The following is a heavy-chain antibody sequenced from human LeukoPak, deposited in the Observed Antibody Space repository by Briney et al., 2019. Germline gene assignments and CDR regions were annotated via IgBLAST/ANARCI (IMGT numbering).Heavy chain of an antibody. CDR1: GFTSDDYA. CDR2: ISWNSGFI. Sequence: GGSLRLSCAASGFTSDDYAMHWVRQAPGKGLEWVSGISWNSGFIDYADSVKGRFTISRDNAKNSLYLQINSLRAEDTALYYCAKDMRPGNSGWYAVDYWGQGTQVTVSS. CDR3: AKDMRPGNSGWYAVDY. V-gene: IGHV3-9*02. D-gene: IGHD6-19*01. J-gene: IGHJ4*02.